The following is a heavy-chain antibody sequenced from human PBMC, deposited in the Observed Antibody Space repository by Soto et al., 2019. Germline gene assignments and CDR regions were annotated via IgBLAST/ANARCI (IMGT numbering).Heavy chain of an antibody. CDR1: GFTFSSYA. Sequence: EVQLLESGGGLVQPGGSLRLSCAASGFTFSSYAMSWVRQAPGKGLEWISASSGSGGSTYYADSVKGRFTISRDNSKNTLYLQMNSLRAEDTAVYYCAKGYDSSGYYYVAHAFDIWGQGTMVTVSS. D-gene: IGHD3-22*01. CDR3: AKGYDSSGYYYVAHAFDI. J-gene: IGHJ3*02. V-gene: IGHV3-23*01. CDR2: SSGSGGST.